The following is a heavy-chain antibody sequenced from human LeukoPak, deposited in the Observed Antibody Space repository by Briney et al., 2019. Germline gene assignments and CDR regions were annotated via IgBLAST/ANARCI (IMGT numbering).Heavy chain of an antibody. J-gene: IGHJ4*02. CDR1: GGSISSSSYY. V-gene: IGHV4-39*01. Sequence: TSETLSLTCTVSGGSISSSSYYWGWIRQPPGKGLEWIGSIYYSGSTYYNPSLKSRVTISVDTSKNQFSLKLSSVTAADTAVYYCARVEDYDILTGFDYWGQGTLVTVSS. CDR3: ARVEDYDILTGFDY. D-gene: IGHD3-9*01. CDR2: IYYSGST.